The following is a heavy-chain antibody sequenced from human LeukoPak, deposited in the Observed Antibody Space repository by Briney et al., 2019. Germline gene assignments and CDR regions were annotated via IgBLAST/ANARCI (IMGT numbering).Heavy chain of an antibody. CDR2: IRGKVYGGTREYAASVTGGAP. D-gene: IGHD3-10*01. Sequence: GGSLGLSCRGSGFTFGDYALSWFRQAPGKGLEWVAFIRGKVYGGTREYAASVTGGAPEYAASVKGRFTFSRDDSKSIAFLQMNSLKTEDTAVYYCTRERLRFRGVLKFYYMDVWGKGTTVTVSS. V-gene: IGHV3-49*03. J-gene: IGHJ6*03. CDR1: GFTFGDYA. CDR3: TRERLRFRGVLKFYYMDV.